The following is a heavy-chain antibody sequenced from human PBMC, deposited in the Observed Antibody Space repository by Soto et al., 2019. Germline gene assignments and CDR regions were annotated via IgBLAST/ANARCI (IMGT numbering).Heavy chain of an antibody. V-gene: IGHV3-23*01. CDR2: ISGSGIST. J-gene: IGHJ6*02. CDR1: GFTFSTYP. D-gene: IGHD4-4*01. CDR3: VKPPVITASYYYYDMDD. Sequence: GGSLRLSCAASGFTFSTYPMSWVRQAPGKGLEWVSGISGSGISTYYTDSVKGRFTISRDNSKNTVFLQMNSLRDEDTAVYYCVKPPVITASYYYYDMDDWGQGTTVTVSS.